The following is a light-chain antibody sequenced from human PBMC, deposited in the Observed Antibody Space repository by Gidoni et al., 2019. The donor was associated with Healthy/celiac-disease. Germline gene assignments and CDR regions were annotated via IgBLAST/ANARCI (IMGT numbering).Light chain of an antibody. Sequence: DIQMTHSPSSLSASVGDRVTITCQASQGISNYLNWYQQKPGKAPKLLIYAASNLEKGVPSRFSGSGSGTDFTFTISSLQPEDIATYYCQQYYNPSITFGQXTRLEIK. J-gene: IGKJ5*01. CDR2: AAS. CDR3: QQYYNPSIT. CDR1: QGISNY. V-gene: IGKV1-33*01.